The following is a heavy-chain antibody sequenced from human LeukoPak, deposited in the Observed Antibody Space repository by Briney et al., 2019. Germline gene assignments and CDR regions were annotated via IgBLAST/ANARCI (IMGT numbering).Heavy chain of an antibody. CDR3: ARVGTIAARPIPFDY. V-gene: IGHV4-39*01. D-gene: IGHD6-6*01. Sequence: SETLSLTCTVSGGSISSSSYYWGWIRQPPGKGLEWIGSIYYSGSTYYNPSLKSRVTISVDTSKNQFSLKLSSVTAADTAVYYCARVGTIAARPIPFDYWGQGTLVTVSS. CDR2: IYYSGST. J-gene: IGHJ4*02. CDR1: GGSISSSSYY.